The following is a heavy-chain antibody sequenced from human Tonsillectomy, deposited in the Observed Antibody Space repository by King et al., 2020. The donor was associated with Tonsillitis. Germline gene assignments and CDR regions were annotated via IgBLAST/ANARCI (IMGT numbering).Heavy chain of an antibody. V-gene: IGHV3-11*06. D-gene: IGHD1-20*01. J-gene: IGHJ5*02. Sequence: VQLVESGGGLVKPGGSLRLSCAASGFTFSDYYMSWIRQAPGKGLEWVSYISSSSSYTNYADSVKGRFTISRDNAKNSLFLQMNSLRAEDTAVYYCARGGYNWNACWLDPWGQGTLVTVSS. CDR2: ISSSSSYT. CDR3: ARGGYNWNACWLDP. CDR1: GFTFSDYY.